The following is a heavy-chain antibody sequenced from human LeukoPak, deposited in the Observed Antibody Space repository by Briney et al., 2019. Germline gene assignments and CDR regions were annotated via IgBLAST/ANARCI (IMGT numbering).Heavy chain of an antibody. D-gene: IGHD5-24*01. Sequence: SVKVSCKASGGIFSSCAISWVRQAPGQGLEWMGGIIPIFGTANCAQKFQGRVTITADESTSTAYMELSSLRSEDTAVYYCFVEMATAYFDYWGQRTLVTVSS. V-gene: IGHV1-69*13. CDR2: IIPIFGTA. CDR1: GGIFSSCA. J-gene: IGHJ4*02. CDR3: FVEMATAYFDY.